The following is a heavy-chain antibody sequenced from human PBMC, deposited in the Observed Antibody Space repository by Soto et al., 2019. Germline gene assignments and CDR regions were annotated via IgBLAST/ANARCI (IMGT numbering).Heavy chain of an antibody. CDR2: IYYSGNT. CDR1: GGSITTGGRY. V-gene: IGHV4-31*02. D-gene: IGHD7-27*01. CDR3: SQALVFTGGDGFDI. J-gene: IGHJ3*02. Sequence: QVRLQECGPGLVKPSQTLSLKCSVSGGSITTGGRYWSWIRQLPGKGLEWIGDIYYSGNTDYNASLKRRVSISVAAAKQQFSLKQRSVSAADTAVYYCSQALVFTGGDGFDIWVQGRMVTFSS.